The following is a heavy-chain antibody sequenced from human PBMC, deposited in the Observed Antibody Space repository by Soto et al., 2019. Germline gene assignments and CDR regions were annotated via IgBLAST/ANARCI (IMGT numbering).Heavy chain of an antibody. CDR3: ARGSYDILTGYPYYFDY. Sequence: SVKVSCKASGGTFSSYAISWVRQAPGQGLEWMGGIIPIFGTANYAQKFQGRVTITADESTSTAYMELSSLRSEDTAVYYCARGSYDILTGYPYYFDYWGQGTLVTVSS. CDR2: IIPIFGTA. D-gene: IGHD3-9*01. V-gene: IGHV1-69*13. CDR1: GGTFSSYA. J-gene: IGHJ4*02.